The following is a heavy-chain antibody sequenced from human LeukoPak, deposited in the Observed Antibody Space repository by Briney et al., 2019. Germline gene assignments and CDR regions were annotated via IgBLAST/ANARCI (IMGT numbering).Heavy chain of an antibody. V-gene: IGHV3-23*01. D-gene: IGHD3-22*01. CDR1: GFTFSIYA. Sequence: PGGSLRLSCAASGFTFSIYAMSWVRQAPGKGLEWVSTISGSDGSTYYADSVKGRFTISRDNAKNSLYLQMNSLRAEDTAVYYCARDRYYDTSGQYYFDYWGQGTQVTVSS. CDR3: ARDRYYDTSGQYYFDY. J-gene: IGHJ4*02. CDR2: ISGSDGST.